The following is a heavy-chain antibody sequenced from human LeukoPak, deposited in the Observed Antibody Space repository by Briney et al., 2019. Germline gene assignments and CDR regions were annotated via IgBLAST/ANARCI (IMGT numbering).Heavy chain of an antibody. D-gene: IGHD6-25*01. J-gene: IGHJ4*02. Sequence: SETLSLTCTVSGDSLNSYYWSWIRQPPEEGLQWIGYIFYSGSSNYNASLRSRVAISVDTFKNQFSLKLTSVTAADTAVYYCAGRAARFFDYWGQGILVTVSS. CDR3: AGRAARFFDY. CDR1: GDSLNSYY. CDR2: IFYSGSS. V-gene: IGHV4-59*01.